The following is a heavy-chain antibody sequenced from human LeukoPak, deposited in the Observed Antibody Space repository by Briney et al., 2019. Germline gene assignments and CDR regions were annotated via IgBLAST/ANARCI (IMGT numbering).Heavy chain of an antibody. CDR2: INPSSGST. D-gene: IGHD6-13*01. J-gene: IGHJ4*02. V-gene: IGHV1-46*01. CDR1: GYTFTSYY. CDR3: ARDQYVGSSRYSYFDY. Sequence: ASVKLSCKASGYTFTSYYIHWVRQAPGQRLEWMGLINPSSGSTTYAQKFQGRVTMTRDTSTSTVYMELSSLRSEDTAVYYCARDQYVGSSRYSYFDYWGQGTLVTVSS.